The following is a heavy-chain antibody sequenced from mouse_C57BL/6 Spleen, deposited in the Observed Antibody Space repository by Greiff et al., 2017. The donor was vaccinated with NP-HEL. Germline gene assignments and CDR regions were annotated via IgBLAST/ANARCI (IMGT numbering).Heavy chain of an antibody. CDR3: TRDRGNWDGYFDV. Sequence: EVQGVESGEGLVKPGGSLKLSCAASGFTFSSYAMSWVRQTPEKRLEWVAYISSGGDYIYYADTVKGRITISRDNAGNTLYLQMSSLKSEDTAMYYCTRDRGNWDGYFDVWGTGTTVTVSS. CDR2: ISSGGDYI. V-gene: IGHV5-9-1*02. D-gene: IGHD4-1*02. CDR1: GFTFSSYA. J-gene: IGHJ1*03.